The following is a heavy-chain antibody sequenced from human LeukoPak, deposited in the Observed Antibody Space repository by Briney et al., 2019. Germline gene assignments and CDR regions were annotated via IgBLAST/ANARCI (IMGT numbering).Heavy chain of an antibody. CDR3: ARTASGPLYYYYMDV. V-gene: IGHV1-69*05. CDR2: IIPIFGTA. D-gene: IGHD3-10*01. CDR1: GGTFSSYA. J-gene: IGHJ6*03. Sequence: SVKVSCKASGGTFSSYAIIWVRQAPGQGLEWMGGIIPIFGTANYAQKFQGRVTITTDESTSTAYMELSSLRSEDTAVYYCARTASGPLYYYYMDVWGKGTTVTVSS.